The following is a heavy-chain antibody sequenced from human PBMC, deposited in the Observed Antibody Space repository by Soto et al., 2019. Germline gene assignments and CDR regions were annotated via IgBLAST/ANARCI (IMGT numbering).Heavy chain of an antibody. Sequence: SVKVSCKASGFTFIRSAVQWVRQARGQRLEWVGWIVVASGNTNYAQKFQDRVTITRDMSASTAYMDLRSLRSEDTAVYYCAADPMPTSYYYYDMDVWGQGTTVTVSS. V-gene: IGHV1-58*01. CDR3: AADPMPTSYYYYDMDV. CDR1: GFTFIRSA. CDR2: IVVASGNT. D-gene: IGHD2-2*01. J-gene: IGHJ6*02.